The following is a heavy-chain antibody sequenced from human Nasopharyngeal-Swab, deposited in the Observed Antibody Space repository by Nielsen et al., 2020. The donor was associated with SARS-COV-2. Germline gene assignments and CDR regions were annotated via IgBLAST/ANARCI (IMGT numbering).Heavy chain of an antibody. Sequence: GESLKISCAASGFTFSSYWMHWVRQAPGKGLVWVSRINSDGSSTSYADSVKGRFTISRGNAKNTLYLQMNSLRAEDTAVYYCARGRYNWNVNNWFDPWGQGTLVTVSS. CDR2: INSDGSST. D-gene: IGHD1-20*01. CDR3: ARGRYNWNVNNWFDP. J-gene: IGHJ5*02. CDR1: GFTFSSYW. V-gene: IGHV3-74*01.